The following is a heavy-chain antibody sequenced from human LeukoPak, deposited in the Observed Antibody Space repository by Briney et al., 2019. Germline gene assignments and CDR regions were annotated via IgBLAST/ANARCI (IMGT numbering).Heavy chain of an antibody. CDR1: KYTFTGYY. V-gene: IGHV1-2*02. D-gene: IGHD3-3*01. CDR2: INPYSAGT. CDR3: AAPSARFDRRRALDAFDI. J-gene: IGHJ3*02. Sequence: ASVRVSCKASKYTFTGYYMQWVRQAPGQGPEWTGWINPYSAGTHYAQKFQGRVTMTRDTSISTAYMELSSLRFDDTAVYYCAAPSARFDRRRALDAFDIWGQGTMVTVSS.